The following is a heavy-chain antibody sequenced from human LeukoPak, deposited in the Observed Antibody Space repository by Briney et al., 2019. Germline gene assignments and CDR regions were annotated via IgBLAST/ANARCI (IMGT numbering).Heavy chain of an antibody. J-gene: IGHJ4*02. CDR3: ARDGGIAAAADY. CDR1: GGSIRSSSYN. CDR2: VYYSGSS. Sequence: SETLSLTCTVSGGSIRSSSYNWGWIRQPPGKGLEWIGSVYYSGSSYYNPSLKSRVTISVDTSKNQFSLKLSSVTAADTAVYYCARDGGIAAAADYWGQGTLVTVSS. D-gene: IGHD6-13*01. V-gene: IGHV4-39*07.